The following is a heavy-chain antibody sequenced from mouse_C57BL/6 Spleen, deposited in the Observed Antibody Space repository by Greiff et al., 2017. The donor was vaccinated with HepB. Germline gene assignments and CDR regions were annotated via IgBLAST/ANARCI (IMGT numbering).Heavy chain of an antibody. D-gene: IGHD2-4*01. CDR2: IDPSDSYT. J-gene: IGHJ2*01. CDR1: GYTFTSYW. V-gene: IGHV1-69*01. Sequence: QVQLQQPGAELVMPGASVKLSCKASGYTFTSYWMHWVKQRPGQGLEWIGEIDPSDSYTNYNQKFKGKSTLTVDKSSSTAYMQLSSLTSEDSAVYYCARRIYYDYDEEVYFDYWGQGTTLTVSS. CDR3: ARRIYYDYDEEVYFDY.